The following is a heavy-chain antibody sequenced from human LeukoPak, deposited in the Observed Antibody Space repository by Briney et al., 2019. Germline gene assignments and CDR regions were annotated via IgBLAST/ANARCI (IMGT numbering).Heavy chain of an antibody. Sequence: GPTLVKPTQTVTLTCTFSGFSLSTSGVGVGWIRQPPGKALEWLALIYWDDDKRYSPSLKSRLTITKDTSKNQVVLTMTNMDPVDTATYYCAHFSYGDYRFDYWGQGTLVTVSS. CDR3: AHFSYGDYRFDY. V-gene: IGHV2-5*02. CDR1: GFSLSTSGVG. J-gene: IGHJ4*02. CDR2: IYWDDDK. D-gene: IGHD4-17*01.